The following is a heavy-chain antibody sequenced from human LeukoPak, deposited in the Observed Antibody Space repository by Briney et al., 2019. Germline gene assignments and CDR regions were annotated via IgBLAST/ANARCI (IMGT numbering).Heavy chain of an antibody. CDR3: ARDGGSYYTPYYFDY. CDR1: GFTFSSYW. J-gene: IGHJ4*02. CDR2: IKQDGSEK. D-gene: IGHD1-26*01. Sequence: GGSPRLSCAASGFTFSSYWMSWVRQAPGKGLEWVANIKQDGSEKYYVDSVKGRFTISRDNAKNSLYLQMNSLRTEDTAVYFCARDGGSYYTPYYFDYWGQGTLVTVSS. V-gene: IGHV3-7*01.